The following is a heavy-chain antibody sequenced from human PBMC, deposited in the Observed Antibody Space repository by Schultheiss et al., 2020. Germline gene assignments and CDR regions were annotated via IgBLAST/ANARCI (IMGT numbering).Heavy chain of an antibody. CDR1: GFTFSDYY. CDR2: IYIGGGT. J-gene: IGHJ4*02. CDR3: ARDSLGTTV. Sequence: GGSLRLSCAASGFTFSDYYMSWVRQAPGKGLEWVSVIYIGGGTYYADSVKGRFTTSTDNSKNTMYLQMNSLRAEDTAVYYCARDSLGTTVWGQGTPVTVSS. V-gene: IGHV3-53*01. D-gene: IGHD1-14*01.